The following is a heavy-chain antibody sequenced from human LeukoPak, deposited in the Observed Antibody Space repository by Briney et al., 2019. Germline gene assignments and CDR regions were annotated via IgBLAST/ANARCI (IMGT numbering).Heavy chain of an antibody. Sequence: WVRQAPGKGLEWVANTKEDGGEKYYVDSVKGRFTISRDNAENSLYLQMNSLRAEDTAVYYCARRSVAGSLDYWGQGTLVTVSS. CDR3: ARRSVAGSLDY. CDR2: TKEDGGEK. J-gene: IGHJ4*02. D-gene: IGHD6-19*01. V-gene: IGHV3-7*01.